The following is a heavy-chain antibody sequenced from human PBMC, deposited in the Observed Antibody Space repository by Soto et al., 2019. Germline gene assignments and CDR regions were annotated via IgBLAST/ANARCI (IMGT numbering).Heavy chain of an antibody. CDR2: LDQSGGT. CDR3: AREDSNGWSGESLDV. D-gene: IGHD6-19*01. J-gene: IGHJ6*02. V-gene: IGHV4-34*01. Sequence: QVQLQQWGAGLLKVSETLSLTCAVVGDSLRGQSWNWIRQSPGKGLEWIGELDQSGGTNYNPSLKSRAIISDDTSKNQSSLTLTSVTAADTAVYYCAREDSNGWSGESLDVWGQGTTVTVSS. CDR1: GDSLRGQS.